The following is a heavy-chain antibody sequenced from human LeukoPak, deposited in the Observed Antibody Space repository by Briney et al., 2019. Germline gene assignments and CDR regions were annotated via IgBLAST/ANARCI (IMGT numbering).Heavy chain of an antibody. J-gene: IGHJ5*02. CDR2: ISSGSTYT. CDR3: ARAAIVATNWFDP. V-gene: IGHV3-11*05. Sequence: PGGSLRLSCAASGFTFSDYYMGWIRQAPGKGLEWVSSISSGSTYTSYADSVKGRFTISRDNAKNSLYLQMNSLRAEDTAVYYCARAAIVATNWFDPWGQGTLVTVSS. D-gene: IGHD5-12*01. CDR1: GFTFSDYY.